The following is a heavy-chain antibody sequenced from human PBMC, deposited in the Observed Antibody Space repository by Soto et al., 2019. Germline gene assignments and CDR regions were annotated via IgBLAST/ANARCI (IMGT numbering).Heavy chain of an antibody. Sequence: QVQLQQWGAGLLKPSETLSLTCAVSGGSLSDYYWPWIRQSPGKGLEWIGEIHPSGSTNYNPSLRSRVTISLDTSKNQLSLKLTSLTAPDTAVYYGARGRDAYKLGSVWGHGTTVTVSS. CDR2: IHPSGST. CDR3: ARGRDAYKLGSV. V-gene: IGHV4-34*01. D-gene: IGHD1-1*01. CDR1: GGSLSDYY. J-gene: IGHJ6*02.